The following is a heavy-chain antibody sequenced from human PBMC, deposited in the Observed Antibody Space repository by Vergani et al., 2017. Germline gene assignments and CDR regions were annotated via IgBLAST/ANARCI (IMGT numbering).Heavy chain of an antibody. J-gene: IGHJ4*02. V-gene: IGHV3-23*01. Sequence: EVQLLESGGGLVQPGGSLRLSCAASGFTFSSSAMSWVRQAPGKGLEWVSAISGSGGSTYYADSVKGRFTISRDNSKNTLYLQMNSLRAEDTAVYYCAKERYSGTYSGKYFDYWGQGTLVTVSS. CDR1: GFTFSSSA. CDR2: ISGSGGST. CDR3: AKERYSGTYSGKYFDY. D-gene: IGHD1-26*01.